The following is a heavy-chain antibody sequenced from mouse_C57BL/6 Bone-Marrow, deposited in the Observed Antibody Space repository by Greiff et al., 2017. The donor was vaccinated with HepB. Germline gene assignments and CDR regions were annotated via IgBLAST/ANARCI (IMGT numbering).Heavy chain of an antibody. V-gene: IGHV1-64*01. Sequence: QVQLQQPGAELVKPGASVKLSCKASGYTFTSYWMHWVKQRPGQGLEWIGMIHPNSGSTNYNEKFKSKATLTVDKSSSPAYMQLSSLTSEDSAVYYCAREGYYGSSYEYFDVWGTGTTVTVSS. CDR3: AREGYYGSSYEYFDV. D-gene: IGHD1-1*01. CDR1: GYTFTSYW. CDR2: IHPNSGST. J-gene: IGHJ1*03.